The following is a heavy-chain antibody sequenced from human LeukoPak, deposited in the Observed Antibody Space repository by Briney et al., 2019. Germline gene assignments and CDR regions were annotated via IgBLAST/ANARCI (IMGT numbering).Heavy chain of an antibody. V-gene: IGHV3-7*04. CDR1: GFTFTRYW. J-gene: IGHJ4*02. CDR3: ARNDFVWGSYRYPTTNYFDY. Sequence: GGSLRLSCAASGFTFTRYWMTWVRQAPGKGLEWVANINQDGSEKYYVDSVMGRFTISRDNAKNSLYLQMHSLRAEDTAVYFCARNDFVWGSYRYPTTNYFDYWGQGALVTVSS. D-gene: IGHD3-16*02. CDR2: INQDGSEK.